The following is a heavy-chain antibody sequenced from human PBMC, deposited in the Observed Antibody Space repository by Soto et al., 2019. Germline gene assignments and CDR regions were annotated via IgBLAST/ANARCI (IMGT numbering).Heavy chain of an antibody. CDR3: ARDMYYSGSYWSIDP. Sequence: GGSLRLSCAASGVTFSDYYMSWIRQAPGKGLEWISYISSSNDYTYYADSVKGRFTISRGNAKNSLYLQMNSLRAEDTAVYYCARDMYYSGSYWSIDPWGQGTLVTGSS. CDR2: ISSSNDYT. J-gene: IGHJ5*02. D-gene: IGHD3-10*01. V-gene: IGHV3-11*05. CDR1: GVTFSDYY.